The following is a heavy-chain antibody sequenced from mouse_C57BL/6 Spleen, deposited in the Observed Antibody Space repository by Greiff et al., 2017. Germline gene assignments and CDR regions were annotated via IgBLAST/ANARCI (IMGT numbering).Heavy chain of an antibody. CDR2: ISDGGSYT. CDR1: GFTFSSYA. Sequence: DVQLQESGGGLVKPGGSLKLSCAASGFTFSSYAMSWVRQTPEKRLEWVATISDGGSYTYYPDNVKGRFTISRDNAKNNLYLQMSHLKSEDTAMYYCARDRRGDYWGQGTTLTVSS. V-gene: IGHV5-4*01. J-gene: IGHJ2*01. CDR3: ARDRRGDY.